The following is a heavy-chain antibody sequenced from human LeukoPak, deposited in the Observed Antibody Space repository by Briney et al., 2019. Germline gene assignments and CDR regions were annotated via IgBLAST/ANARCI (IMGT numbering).Heavy chain of an antibody. D-gene: IGHD4-17*01. CDR2: IFPSGGEI. CDR3: APTGDYAKFDY. V-gene: IGHV3-23*01. CDR1: GFTFSTFA. J-gene: IGHJ4*02. Sequence: GGSLRLSCAASGFTFSTFAMIWVRQPPGKGLEWVSSIFPSGGEIHYADSVRGRFTISRDNSKNTLYLQMNSLRAEDTAVYYCAPTGDYAKFDYWGQGTLVTVSS.